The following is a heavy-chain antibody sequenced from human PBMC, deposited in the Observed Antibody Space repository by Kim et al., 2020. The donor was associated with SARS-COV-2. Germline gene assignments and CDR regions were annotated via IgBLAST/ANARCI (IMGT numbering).Heavy chain of an antibody. J-gene: IGHJ6*02. D-gene: IGHD2-2*01. CDR3: ARGRVGVVPAPVLGLGPFYEYFILDV. CDR1: GGSFSGHS. Sequence: SETLSLTCAVYGGSFSGHSWSWVRQPPGQGLEWIGEINHSGSTKYNPSLKSRLTISLDMSKNQFSLKLTSVTAADTGLYYCARGRVGVVPAPVLGLGPFYEYFILDVWGHGTTVTVSS. CDR2: INHSGST. V-gene: IGHV4-34*01.